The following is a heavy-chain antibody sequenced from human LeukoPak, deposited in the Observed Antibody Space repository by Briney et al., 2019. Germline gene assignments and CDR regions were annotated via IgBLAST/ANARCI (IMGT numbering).Heavy chain of an antibody. V-gene: IGHV4-34*01. Sequence: SETLSLTCVVYGGSFSGYYWSWIRQPPGKGLEWIGEINHSGSTNYNPSLKSRVTISVDTSKNQFSLKLSSVTAADTAVYYCARQLRFLGIGFDPWGQGTLVTVSS. CDR1: GGSFSGYY. CDR3: ARQLRFLGIGFDP. D-gene: IGHD3-3*01. CDR2: INHSGST. J-gene: IGHJ5*02.